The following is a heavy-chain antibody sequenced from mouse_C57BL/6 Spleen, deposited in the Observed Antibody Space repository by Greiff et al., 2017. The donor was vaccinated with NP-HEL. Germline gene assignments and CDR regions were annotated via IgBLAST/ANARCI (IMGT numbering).Heavy chain of an antibody. V-gene: IGHV1-85*01. Sequence: VQVVESGPELVKPGASVKLSCKASGYTFTSYDINWVKQRPGQGLEWIGWIYPRDGSTKYNEKFKGKATLTVDTSSSTAYMELHSLTSEDSAVYFCARKELGYSGWFAYWGQGTLVTVSA. CDR1: GYTFTSYD. D-gene: IGHD2-3*01. CDR2: IYPRDGST. J-gene: IGHJ3*01. CDR3: ARKELGYSGWFAY.